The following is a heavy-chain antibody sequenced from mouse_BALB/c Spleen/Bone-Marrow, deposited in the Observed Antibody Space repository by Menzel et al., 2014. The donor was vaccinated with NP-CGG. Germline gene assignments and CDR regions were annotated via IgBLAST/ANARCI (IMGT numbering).Heavy chain of an antibody. Sequence: VQLQQSRAELVRPGASVKLSCKASGYSFTNYWMNWVKQRPGQGLEWIGMIHPSDSETRLNQKFKDKATSSVDKSSSTAYMQLSSPTSEDSAVYYCARFGNYEGFAYWGQGTLVTVSA. CDR3: ARFGNYEGFAY. V-gene: IGHV1-74*01. CDR1: GYSFTNYW. CDR2: IHPSDSET. J-gene: IGHJ3*01. D-gene: IGHD2-1*01.